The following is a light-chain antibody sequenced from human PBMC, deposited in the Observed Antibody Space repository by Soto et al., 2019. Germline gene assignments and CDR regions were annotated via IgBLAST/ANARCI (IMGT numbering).Light chain of an antibody. J-gene: IGKJ5*01. Sequence: EIVLTQSPATLSLSPGERATLSCRASQSVSSYLAWYQQKPGQAPRLLIYDASNRATGIPVRFSGSGSGTDVTLTISSLEHEDFAVYYCQQRSNWPPITFGQGTRLEIK. CDR1: QSVSSY. V-gene: IGKV3-11*01. CDR3: QQRSNWPPIT. CDR2: DAS.